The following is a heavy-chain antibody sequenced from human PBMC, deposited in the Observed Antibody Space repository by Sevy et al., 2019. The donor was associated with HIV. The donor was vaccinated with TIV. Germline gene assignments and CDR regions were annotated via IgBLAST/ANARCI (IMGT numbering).Heavy chain of an antibody. Sequence: ASVKVSCKASGYTFTGYYMHWVRQAPGQGLEWMGRINPNSGGTNYAQKFQGRVTRTRDTSISTANIGQSRLRSDDTAVYYGARGPLPCGGGYEPAFDIWGQGTMVTVSS. V-gene: IGHV1-2*06. CDR2: INPNSGGT. CDR1: GYTFTGYY. J-gene: IGHJ3*02. D-gene: IGHD1-26*01. CDR3: ARGPLPCGGGYEPAFDI.